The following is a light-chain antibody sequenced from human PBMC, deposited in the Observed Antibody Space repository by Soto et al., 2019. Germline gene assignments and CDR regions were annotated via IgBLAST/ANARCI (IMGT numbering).Light chain of an antibody. CDR2: DVS. CDR1: SNDIGGYDY. V-gene: IGLV2-14*03. CDR3: NSYTTTSPLYV. J-gene: IGLJ1*01. Sequence: QSALAQPASVSGSPGQSITISCTGTSNDIGGYDYVSWYQHHPGIAPKLIIYDVSDRPSGVSNRFSGSKSGNTASLTISGLQAEDEAEYYCNSYTTTSPLYVFGSGTKATVL.